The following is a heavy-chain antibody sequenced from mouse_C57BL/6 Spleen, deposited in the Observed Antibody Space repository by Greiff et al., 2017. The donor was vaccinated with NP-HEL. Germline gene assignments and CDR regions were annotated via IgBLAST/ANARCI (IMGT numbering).Heavy chain of an antibody. Sequence: QVQLQQSGAELVKPGASVKISCKASGYAFSSYWMTWVKQRPGKGLEWIGQIYPGDGDTNYNGKFKGKATLTADKSSSTAYMQLSSLTSEDSAVYFCARSDDGYWYFDYWGQGTTLTVSS. D-gene: IGHD2-3*01. CDR2: IYPGDGDT. CDR3: ARSDDGYWYFDY. CDR1: GYAFSSYW. J-gene: IGHJ2*01. V-gene: IGHV1-80*01.